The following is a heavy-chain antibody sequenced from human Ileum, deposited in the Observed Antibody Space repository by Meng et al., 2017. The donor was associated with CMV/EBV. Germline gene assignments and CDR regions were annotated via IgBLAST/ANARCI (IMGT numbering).Heavy chain of an antibody. J-gene: IGHJ4*02. CDR2: IKEDGSET. V-gene: IGHV3-7*01. CDR1: GFTFSRYW. D-gene: IGHD3-9*01. CDR3: ARLRYSDY. Sequence: GGSLRLSCAASGFTFSRYWMTWVRQAPGQGLEWVANIKEDGSETCYMDSVKGRFTISRDNAKNSLYLQMNSLSAEDTAVYYCARLRYSDYWGPGTLGTVSS.